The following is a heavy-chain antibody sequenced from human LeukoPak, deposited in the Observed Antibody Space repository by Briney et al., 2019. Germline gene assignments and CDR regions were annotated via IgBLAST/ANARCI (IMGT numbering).Heavy chain of an antibody. V-gene: IGHV1-18*01. CDR2: ISAYNGNT. CDR1: GYTFTSYG. D-gene: IGHD3-22*01. Sequence: ASVKVSCKASGYTFTSYGISWVRQAPGQGLEWMGWISAYNGNTNYAQKLQGRVTMTTDTSTSTAYMELRSLRSDDTAVYYCARDRSYYDSSRFYYFDYWGQGTLVTVSS. J-gene: IGHJ4*02. CDR3: ARDRSYYDSSRFYYFDY.